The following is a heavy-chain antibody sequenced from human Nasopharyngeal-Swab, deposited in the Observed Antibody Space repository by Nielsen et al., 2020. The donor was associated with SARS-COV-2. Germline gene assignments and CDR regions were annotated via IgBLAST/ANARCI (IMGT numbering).Heavy chain of an antibody. CDR2: IISSSSYI. D-gene: IGHD3-3*01. J-gene: IGHJ6*02. Sequence: GESLKIPCAASGFTFNNYNFNWVRQAPGKGLEWVSSIISSSSYIYYADSVKGRFTISSDNAKNSLYLQMNSLRAEDTAVYYCARDGLDYDFWSAYFMDVWGQGTTVTVS. CDR1: GFTFNNYN. CDR3: ARDGLDYDFWSAYFMDV. V-gene: IGHV3-21*01.